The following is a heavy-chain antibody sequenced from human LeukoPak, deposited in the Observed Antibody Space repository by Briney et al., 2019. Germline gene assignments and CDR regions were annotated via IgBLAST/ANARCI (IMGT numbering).Heavy chain of an antibody. D-gene: IGHD6-13*01. V-gene: IGHV5-51*01. CDR1: GYSFTSYW. J-gene: IGHJ6*03. CDR2: IYPGDSDT. CDR3: ARHRIGQQLNYYMDV. Sequence: GESLKISCKGSGYSFTSYWIGWVRQPPGKGLEWMGIIYPGDSDTRYSPSFEGQATTSAAKSISNAYLQWSSLKASDTAMYYCARHRIGQQLNYYMDVWGKGTTVTVSS.